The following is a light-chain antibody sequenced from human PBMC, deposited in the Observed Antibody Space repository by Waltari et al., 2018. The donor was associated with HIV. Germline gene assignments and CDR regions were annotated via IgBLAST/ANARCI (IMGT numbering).Light chain of an antibody. Sequence: VMTQSPATLSVSPGGIATLSCRASQSVGSYLAWYQQKPGQAPRLLIYGASTRATVIPTRFSGSGSGTEFTLTISSLQSEDFAVYYCHQYNKWPRGTFGGGTKVEV. CDR3: HQYNKWPRGT. CDR1: QSVGSY. CDR2: GAS. V-gene: IGKV3-15*01. J-gene: IGKJ4*01.